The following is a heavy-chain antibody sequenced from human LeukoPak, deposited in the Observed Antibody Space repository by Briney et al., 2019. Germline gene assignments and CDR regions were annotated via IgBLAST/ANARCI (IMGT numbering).Heavy chain of an antibody. J-gene: IGHJ5*02. Sequence: GASVKVSCKASGYTFTGYYMHWVRQAPGQGLEWMGRINPNSGGTNYAQKFQGRVTMTRETSISTAYMELSRPRSDDTAVYYCAREYYDILTGYLPWFDPWGQGTLVTVSS. CDR2: INPNSGGT. V-gene: IGHV1-2*06. CDR3: AREYYDILTGYLPWFDP. CDR1: GYTFTGYY. D-gene: IGHD3-9*01.